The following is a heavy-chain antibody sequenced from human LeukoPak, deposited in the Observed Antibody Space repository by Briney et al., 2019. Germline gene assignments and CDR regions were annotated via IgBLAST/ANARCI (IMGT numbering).Heavy chain of an antibody. V-gene: IGHV3-30*04. CDR2: ISFDGTER. CDR1: GVTFSRYG. CDR3: ARGDYSSSWGDH. J-gene: IGHJ4*02. D-gene: IGHD6-13*01. Sequence: GRSLRLSCVASGVTFSRYGMHWARQAPGKGLEWLTIISFDGTERYYGDSVKGRFTISRDNSKDTLYLQMNSLTPEDTAVYYCARGDYSSSWGDHWGQGTLVTVSS.